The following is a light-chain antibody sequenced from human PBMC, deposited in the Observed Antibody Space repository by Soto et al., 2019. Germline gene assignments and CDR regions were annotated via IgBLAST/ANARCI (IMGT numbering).Light chain of an antibody. CDR2: AAS. J-gene: IGKJ4*01. CDR1: KNISTN. CDR3: QQSYNTPLT. V-gene: IGKV1-39*01. Sequence: DIHITQSPSSLSASLGDRVTITCRTSKNISTNLNWYQQKTGKAPNLLIYAASTLQSGVRSRFSGRGCGTDLTLTVSSLQPEDFATYYCQQSYNTPLTFGGGTKVEIK.